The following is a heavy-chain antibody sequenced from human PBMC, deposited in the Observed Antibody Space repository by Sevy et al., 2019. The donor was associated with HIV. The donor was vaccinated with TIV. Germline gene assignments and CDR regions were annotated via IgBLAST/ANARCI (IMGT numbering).Heavy chain of an antibody. CDR1: SGSISSYY. CDR2: IYYSGST. Sequence: SETLSLTCTVSSGSISSYYWSWIRQPPGKGLEWIGYIYYSGSTNYNPSLKSRVTISVDTSKNQFSLKLSSVTAADTAVYYCARARSYAGFDPWGQGTLVTVSS. D-gene: IGHD2-2*01. V-gene: IGHV4-59*13. CDR3: ARARSYAGFDP. J-gene: IGHJ5*02.